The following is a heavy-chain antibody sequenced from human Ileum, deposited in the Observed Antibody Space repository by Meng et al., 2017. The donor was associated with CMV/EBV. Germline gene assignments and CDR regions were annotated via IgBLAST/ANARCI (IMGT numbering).Heavy chain of an antibody. J-gene: IGHJ4*02. V-gene: IGHV2-5*02. CDR2: IYWDDDK. Sequence: TLKQPGPTRVKPTQTLTLTCTFSGFSLSASGVGVGWIRQPPGKALEWLALIYWDDDKRYSPSLKSRLTITKDTSNNQVVLIMTNMDPVDTATYYCAHSSDYYDSSGELDYWGQGTLVTVSS. CDR3: AHSSDYYDSSGELDY. D-gene: IGHD3-22*01. CDR1: GFSLSASGVG.